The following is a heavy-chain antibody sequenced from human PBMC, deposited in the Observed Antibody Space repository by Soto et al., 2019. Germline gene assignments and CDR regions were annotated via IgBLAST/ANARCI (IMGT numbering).Heavy chain of an antibody. Sequence: LARPCTFSKFSLSTSGVGVGWIRQPPGKALEWLALIYWDDDKRYSPSLKSRLTITKDTSKNQVVLTMTNMDPVDTATYYCAHSLIGYYYDSSGSNWFDPWGQGTLVTVSS. CDR2: IYWDDDK. D-gene: IGHD3-22*01. V-gene: IGHV2-5*02. CDR3: AHSLIGYYYDSSGSNWFDP. CDR1: KFSLSTSGVG. J-gene: IGHJ5*02.